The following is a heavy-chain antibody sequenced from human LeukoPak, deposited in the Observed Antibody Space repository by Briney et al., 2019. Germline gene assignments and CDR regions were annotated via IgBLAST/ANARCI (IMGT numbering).Heavy chain of an antibody. D-gene: IGHD5-12*01. V-gene: IGHV4-39*01. Sequence: SETLSLTCTVSAASFISSSHHWGWIRQSPGKGLEWIGTDYYGRTTYYNPSLDGRVTISLDTSANHFSLQLNSVTAADTAVYYCVRHDGRGGATMGAFDSWGQGSLVTVSS. CDR3: VRHDGRGGATMGAFDS. CDR1: AASFISSSHH. J-gene: IGHJ5*01. CDR2: DYYGRTT.